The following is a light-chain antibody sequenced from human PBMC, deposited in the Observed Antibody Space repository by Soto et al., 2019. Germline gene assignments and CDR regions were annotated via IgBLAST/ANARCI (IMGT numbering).Light chain of an antibody. CDR3: TSFAGSNDLGV. Sequence: QSALTQPPSASGSPGQSVTISCTGTSSDIGAYNYVSWYQQHPGKAPRLMIYDVSKRPPGVPDRFSGSKSGYTASLTVSGLLPEDEADYYCTSFAGSNDLGVFGGGTKLTVL. V-gene: IGLV2-8*01. CDR2: DVS. CDR1: SSDIGAYNY. J-gene: IGLJ2*01.